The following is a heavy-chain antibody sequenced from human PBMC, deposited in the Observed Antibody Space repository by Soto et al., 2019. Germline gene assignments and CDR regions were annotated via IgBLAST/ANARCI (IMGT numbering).Heavy chain of an antibody. CDR1: GFTFSSYW. V-gene: IGHV3-74*01. J-gene: IGHJ4*02. D-gene: IGHD2-15*01. Sequence: EVQLVESGGGLVQPGESRRLSCAASGFTFSSYWMHWVRQAPGKGLVWVSRINSDGSSTSYAGSVKGRFTISRDNAKNTVYLQMNSLRAEDTAVYYCVRTSLVVAAATREDYWGQGTLVNVSS. CDR2: INSDGSST. CDR3: VRTSLVVAAATREDY.